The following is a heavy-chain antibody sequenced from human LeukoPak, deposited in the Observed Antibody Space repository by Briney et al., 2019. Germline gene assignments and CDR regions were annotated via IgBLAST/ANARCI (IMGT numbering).Heavy chain of an antibody. CDR3: ASGSD. J-gene: IGHJ4*02. Sequence: PGGSLRLSCAASGFTFSNAWMNWVRQAPGKGLQWVGRIKSSTDGGTTDYAAPVKGRLSISRDDSKNTLYLQMNSLKTEDTAVYYCASGSDWGQGTLVTVSS. CDR1: GFTFSNAW. D-gene: IGHD6-19*01. V-gene: IGHV3-15*07. CDR2: IKSSTDGGTT.